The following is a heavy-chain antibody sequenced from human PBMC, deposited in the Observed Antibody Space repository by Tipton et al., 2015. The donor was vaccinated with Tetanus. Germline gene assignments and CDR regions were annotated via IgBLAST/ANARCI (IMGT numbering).Heavy chain of an antibody. CDR1: GYGFTTHY. CDR2: IDPSGGTT. J-gene: IGHJ4*02. V-gene: IGHV1-46*01. Sequence: QSGAEVKKDGASVKISCKTSGYGFTTHYIHWVRQAPGQGLEWLAFIDPSGGTTSYAQKFQDRLTVTWDTSTSTVYLDLRSLRSEDTAFYSCAGTRDRESTWTALEYWGQGTPVTVSS. CDR3: AGTRDRESTWTALEY. D-gene: IGHD2-21*02.